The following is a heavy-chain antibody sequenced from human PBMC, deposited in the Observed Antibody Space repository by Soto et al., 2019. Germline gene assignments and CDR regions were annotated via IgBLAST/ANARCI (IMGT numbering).Heavy chain of an antibody. D-gene: IGHD3-10*01. J-gene: IGHJ4*02. V-gene: IGHV3-30*18. CDR3: AKNVLLWFGEFRAPNPFDY. CDR2: ISYDGSNK. Sequence: QVQLVESGGGVVQPGRSLRLSFAASGFTFSSYGMHWVRQAPGKGLEWVAVISYDGSNKYYADSVKGRFTISRDNSKNTLYLQMNSLRAEDTAVYYCAKNVLLWFGEFRAPNPFDYWGQGTLVTVSS. CDR1: GFTFSSYG.